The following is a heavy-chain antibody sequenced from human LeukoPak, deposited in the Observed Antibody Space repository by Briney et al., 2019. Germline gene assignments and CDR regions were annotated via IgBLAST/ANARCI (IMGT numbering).Heavy chain of an antibody. J-gene: IGHJ4*02. CDR2: ISYDGSNK. CDR3: ARAVVVAAHAFDY. CDR1: GFTFSSYA. D-gene: IGHD2-15*01. V-gene: IGHV3-30-3*01. Sequence: GGSLRLSCAASGFTFSSYAMHWVRQAPGKGLEWVAVISYDGSNKYYAGSVKGRFTISRDNSKNTLYLQMNSLRAEDTAVYYCARAVVVAAHAFDYWGQGTLVTVSS.